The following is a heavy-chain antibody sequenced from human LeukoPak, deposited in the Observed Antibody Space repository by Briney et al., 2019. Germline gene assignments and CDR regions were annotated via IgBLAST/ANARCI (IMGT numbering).Heavy chain of an antibody. CDR3: ARLIPIAKTTDYFDY. D-gene: IGHD4-17*01. CDR2: ISTTGYT. CDR1: GASVRSFY. J-gene: IGHJ4*02. Sequence: SETLSLTCTASGASVRSFYWSFIRQPPGKGLEYIGYISTTGYTDYNPSLQSRVSISVDASKNQFSLKLRSVTAADTAIYYCARLIPIAKTTDYFDYWGQGTLVTVSS. V-gene: IGHV4-4*09.